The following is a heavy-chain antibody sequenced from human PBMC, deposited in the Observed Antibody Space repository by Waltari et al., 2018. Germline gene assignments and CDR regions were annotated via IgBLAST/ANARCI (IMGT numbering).Heavy chain of an antibody. CDR3: ARVGSGWFKAFDY. CDR1: GGSISRGSYY. CDR2: SYTRGST. Sequence: QVQLQESGPGLVKPSQTLSLTCTVSGGSISRGSYYWSWIRQPAGKGLEWIGYSYTRGSTNYNPSRKSRVTISVDNSKNQFSLKLSSVTAADTAVYYCARVGSGWFKAFDYWGQGTLVTVSS. J-gene: IGHJ4*02. D-gene: IGHD6-19*01. V-gene: IGHV4-61*09.